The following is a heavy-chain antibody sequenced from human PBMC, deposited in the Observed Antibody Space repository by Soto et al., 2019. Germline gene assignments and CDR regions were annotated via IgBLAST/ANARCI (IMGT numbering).Heavy chain of an antibody. J-gene: IGHJ4*02. Sequence: PSETLSLTCAVYGGSFSGYYWSWIRQPPGKGLEWIGEINQSGNTKYNPSIKSRVTISVDTSKKQFSLKLNSVTAADTAVYYCGSPGHVDYWGQGTLVTVS. CDR2: INQSGNT. CDR3: GSPGHVDY. CDR1: GGSFSGYY. V-gene: IGHV4-34*01.